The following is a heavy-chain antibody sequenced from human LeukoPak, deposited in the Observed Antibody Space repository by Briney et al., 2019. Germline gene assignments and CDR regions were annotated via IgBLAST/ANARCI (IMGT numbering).Heavy chain of an antibody. CDR1: GFTFSSYC. D-gene: IGHD3-22*01. Sequence: GGSLRLSCAASGFTFSSYCMHWVRQAPGKGLEWVSVISSDGSNKYYADSVKGRFTISRDNTKNTLYLQMNSLRAEDTAVFYCANENYYDSSGYLDNWGQGTLVTVSS. CDR2: ISSDGSNK. V-gene: IGHV3-30*18. CDR3: ANENYYDSSGYLDN. J-gene: IGHJ4*02.